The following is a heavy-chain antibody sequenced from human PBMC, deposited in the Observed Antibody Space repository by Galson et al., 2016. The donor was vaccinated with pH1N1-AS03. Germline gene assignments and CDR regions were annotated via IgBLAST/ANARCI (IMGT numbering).Heavy chain of an antibody. CDR2: IDWDDDK. V-gene: IGHV2-70*01. Sequence: PALVKPTQTLTLTCTFSGFSLSTSGMCVSWIRQPPGKALEWLALIDWDDDKYYSTSLKTRLTISKDTSKNQVVLTMTNMDPVDTAMYYCAHYFYGDYSNWFDPWGQGTLVTVSS. CDR3: AHYFYGDYSNWFDP. CDR1: GFSLSTSGMC. D-gene: IGHD4-17*01. J-gene: IGHJ5*02.